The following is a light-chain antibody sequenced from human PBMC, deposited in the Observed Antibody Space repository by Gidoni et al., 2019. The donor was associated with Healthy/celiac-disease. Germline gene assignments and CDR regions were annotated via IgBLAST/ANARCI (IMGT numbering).Light chain of an antibody. Sequence: EIVLTQSPGTMSLSPGEGATLSCRASQSVSSSYLAWYQPKPGQAPRLLIYGASSRATGIPDRFSGSGSGTDFTLTISRLEPEDFAVYYCQQYGSSPPITFGQGTRLEIK. V-gene: IGKV3-20*01. CDR1: QSVSSSY. CDR2: GAS. J-gene: IGKJ5*01. CDR3: QQYGSSPPIT.